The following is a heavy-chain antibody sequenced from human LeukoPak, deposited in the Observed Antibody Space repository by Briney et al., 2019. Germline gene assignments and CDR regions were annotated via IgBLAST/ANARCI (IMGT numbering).Heavy chain of an antibody. Sequence: ASVKVSCKASGYTFTGYYMHWVRQAPGQGLEWMGWINPNSGGTNYAQKFQGRVTMTRDTSISTAYMELSRLRSDDTAVYYRARDYDFWSGYPKYYFDYWGQGTLVTVSS. CDR2: INPNSGGT. V-gene: IGHV1-2*02. CDR1: GYTFTGYY. CDR3: ARDYDFWSGYPKYYFDY. D-gene: IGHD3-3*01. J-gene: IGHJ4*02.